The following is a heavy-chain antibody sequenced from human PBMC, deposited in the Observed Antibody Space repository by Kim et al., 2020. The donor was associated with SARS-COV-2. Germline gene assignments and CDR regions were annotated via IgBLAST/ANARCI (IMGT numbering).Heavy chain of an antibody. CDR2: ISYDGSNK. V-gene: IGHV3-30*04. CDR3: ARGTPQDYYDSSGYPNHDAFDI. D-gene: IGHD3-22*01. J-gene: IGHJ3*02. Sequence: GGSLRLSCAASGFTFSSYAMHWVRQAPGKGLEWVAVISYDGSNKYYADSVKGRFTISRDNSKNTLYLQMNSLRAEDTAVYYCARGTPQDYYDSSGYPNHDAFDIWGQGTMVTVSS. CDR1: GFTFSSYA.